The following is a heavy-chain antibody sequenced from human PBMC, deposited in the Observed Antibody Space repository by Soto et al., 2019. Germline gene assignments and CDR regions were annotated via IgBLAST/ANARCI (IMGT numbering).Heavy chain of an antibody. V-gene: IGHV4-38-2*02. CDR1: GYSISSGSY. CDR2: IYHGGTT. D-gene: IGHD3-9*01. CDR3: AKPGYLGGRNFDYLSYLDY. Sequence: SETLSLTCTVSGYSISSGSYWAWIRQPPGKGPEWIASIYHGGTTFYNPSLKSRITISVDTSNNQFSLKLTSVTAADTAVYYCAKPGYLGGRNFDYLSYLDYWSQGTLVTVSS. J-gene: IGHJ4*02.